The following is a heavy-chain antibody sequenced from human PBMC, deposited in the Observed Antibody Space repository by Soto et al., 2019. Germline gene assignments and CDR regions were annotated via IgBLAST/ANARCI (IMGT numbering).Heavy chain of an antibody. CDR2: IWFDGTNK. J-gene: IGHJ4*02. CDR1: GFTFSSYG. Sequence: QVQLVESGGGVVQPGRSLRLSCAASGFTFSSYGMHWVRQAPGKGLEWVALIWFDGTNKYYTDSVKGRFTISRDNSENTLYLEMNSLRAEDTAVYYCARGGPRSWYAFDYWGQGTLVTVSS. CDR3: ARGGPRSWYAFDY. D-gene: IGHD6-13*01. V-gene: IGHV3-33*01.